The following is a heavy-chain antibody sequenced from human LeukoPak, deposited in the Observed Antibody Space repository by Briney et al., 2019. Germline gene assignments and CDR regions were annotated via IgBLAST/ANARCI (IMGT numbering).Heavy chain of an antibody. CDR3: TRVGYIDEGIDY. J-gene: IGHJ4*02. D-gene: IGHD5-24*01. V-gene: IGHV3-7*04. Sequence: GGSLRLSCVASGFPFSSYWMTWVRQAPGKGLEWVANIKQDGSKKSYVDSVKGRFAISRDNAKNSLYLQMNSLRAEDTAIYYCTRVGYIDEGIDYWGQGTPVTVSS. CDR1: GFPFSSYW. CDR2: IKQDGSKK.